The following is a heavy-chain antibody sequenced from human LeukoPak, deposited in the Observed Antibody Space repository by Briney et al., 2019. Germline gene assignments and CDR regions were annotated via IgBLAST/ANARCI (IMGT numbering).Heavy chain of an antibody. D-gene: IGHD6-13*01. Sequence: SETLSLTCTVSGSSMNNYYWTWIRQSPGKGLEWIGYFHYTRNTNYNPSLRGRVTMSADTSKNHFSLKLNSVTAADTAVYYCARRARATAGGDYFDYWGQGTLVTVS. CDR1: GSSMNNYY. V-gene: IGHV4-59*08. CDR3: ARRARATAGGDYFDY. CDR2: FHYTRNT. J-gene: IGHJ4*02.